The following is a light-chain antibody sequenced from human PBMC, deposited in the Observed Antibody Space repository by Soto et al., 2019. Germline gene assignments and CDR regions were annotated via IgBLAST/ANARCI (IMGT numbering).Light chain of an antibody. J-gene: IGKJ4*01. Sequence: EVVMTQSPATLSVSPGDGATLSCRASQNVHSNLARYQQKPGQAPRLLIYDTSTRATEIPFRFSGGGSGTEFTLTISSLQSEDFGVYYCQQYNNWPLTFGGGTKVEIK. CDR2: DTS. CDR1: QNVHSN. V-gene: IGKV3-15*01. CDR3: QQYNNWPLT.